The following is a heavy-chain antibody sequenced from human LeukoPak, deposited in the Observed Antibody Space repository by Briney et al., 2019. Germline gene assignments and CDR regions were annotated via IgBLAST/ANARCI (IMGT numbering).Heavy chain of an antibody. CDR2: MNPNSGNT. Sequence: ASVKVSCKASGYTFTSYDINWVRQATGQGLEWMGWMNPNSGNTGYAQKFQGRVTITRNTSISTAYMELSSLRSEDTAVCYCARAHVVGATTQFGYWGQGTLVTVSS. J-gene: IGHJ4*02. CDR3: ARAHVVGATTQFGY. V-gene: IGHV1-8*03. D-gene: IGHD1-26*01. CDR1: GYTFTSYD.